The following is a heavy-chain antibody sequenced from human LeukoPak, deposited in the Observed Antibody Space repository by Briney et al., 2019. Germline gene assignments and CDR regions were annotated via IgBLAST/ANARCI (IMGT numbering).Heavy chain of an antibody. J-gene: IGHJ4*02. CDR1: GFTFGDYA. Sequence: PGGSLRLSCTASGFTFGDYAMSWVRQAPGKGLEWVGFIRSKAYGGTTEYAASVKGRFTISRDDSKSIAYLQMNSLKTEDTAVYYCTRSYDFWSGPTTFDYWGQGTLVTVSS. D-gene: IGHD3-3*01. CDR3: TRSYDFWSGPTTFDY. CDR2: IRSKAYGGTT. V-gene: IGHV3-49*04.